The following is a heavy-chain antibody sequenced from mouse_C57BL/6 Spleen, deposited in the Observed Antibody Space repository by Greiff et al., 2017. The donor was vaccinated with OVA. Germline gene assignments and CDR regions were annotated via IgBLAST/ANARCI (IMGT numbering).Heavy chain of an antibody. CDR1: GYTFTSYW. J-gene: IGHJ2*01. CDR2: INPSSGYT. V-gene: IGHV1-7*01. D-gene: IGHD1-1*01. Sequence: VHLVESGAELAKPGASVKLSCKASGYTFTSYWMHWVKQRPGQGLEWIGYINPSSGYTKYNQKFKDKATLTADKSSSTAYMQLSSLTYEDSAVYYCATAPIITTVVADYWGQGTTLTVSS. CDR3: ATAPIITTVVADY.